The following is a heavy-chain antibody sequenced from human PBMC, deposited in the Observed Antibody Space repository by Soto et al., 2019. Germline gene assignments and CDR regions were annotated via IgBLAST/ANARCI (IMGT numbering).Heavy chain of an antibody. J-gene: IGHJ6*02. CDR2: INHSGST. CDR1: GGSFSGDY. Sequence: SETLSLTCAVYGGSFSGDYWSWIRQPPGKGLEWIGEINHSGSTNYNPSLKSRVTISVDTSKNQFSLKLSSVTAADTAVYYCASWVDYSSSSGHYYYYYGMDVWGQGTTVTVSS. V-gene: IGHV4-34*01. CDR3: ASWVDYSSSSGHYYYYYGMDV. D-gene: IGHD6-6*01.